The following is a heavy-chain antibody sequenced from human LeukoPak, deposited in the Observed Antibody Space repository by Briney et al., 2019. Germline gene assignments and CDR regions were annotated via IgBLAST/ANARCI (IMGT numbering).Heavy chain of an antibody. CDR3: VRNNWNSVYYGMDV. Sequence: GGSLRLSCAASGFTFSDYYMSWIRQAPGKGLEWVSYISSSGSTIYYADSVKGRFTISRDNVNNILHLQMNSLRAEDTAVYYCVRNNWNSVYYGMDVWGQGTTVTVSS. J-gene: IGHJ6*02. CDR2: ISSSGSTI. D-gene: IGHD1-7*01. V-gene: IGHV3-11*04. CDR1: GFTFSDYY.